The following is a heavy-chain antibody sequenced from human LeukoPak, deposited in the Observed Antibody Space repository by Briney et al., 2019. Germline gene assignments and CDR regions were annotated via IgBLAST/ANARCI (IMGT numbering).Heavy chain of an antibody. Sequence: GGSLRLSCAASGFTFSSYAMHWVRQAPGKGLEWVAVISNDGSNKYYADSVKGRFTISRDNSKNTLYLQVNSLRAEDTAVYYCARDHLPDAIHYFDYWGQGTLVTVSS. V-gene: IGHV3-30-3*01. CDR1: GFTFSSYA. CDR2: ISNDGSNK. CDR3: ARDHLPDAIHYFDY. J-gene: IGHJ4*02. D-gene: IGHD2-2*01.